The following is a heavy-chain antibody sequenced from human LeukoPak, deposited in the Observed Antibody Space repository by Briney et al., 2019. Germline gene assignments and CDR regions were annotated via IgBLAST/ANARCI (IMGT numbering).Heavy chain of an antibody. CDR3: ARARYDAFDI. CDR1: GFTFSSYG. CDR2: ISYDGSNK. J-gene: IGHJ3*02. Sequence: PGGSLRLSCAASGFTFSSYGMHWVRQAPGKGLEWVAVISYDGSNKYYADSVKGRFTISRDNAKNSLYLQMNSLRAEDTAVYYCARARYDAFDIWGQGTMVTVSS. V-gene: IGHV3-30*03.